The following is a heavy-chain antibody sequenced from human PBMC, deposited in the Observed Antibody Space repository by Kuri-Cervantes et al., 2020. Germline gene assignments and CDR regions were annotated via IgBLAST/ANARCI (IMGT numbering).Heavy chain of an antibody. CDR2: INPNSGGT. J-gene: IGHJ6*02. CDR3: ARDLSLRYFDWFDRSYYYYGMDV. CDR1: GYTFTGYY. D-gene: IGHD3-9*01. V-gene: IGHV1-2*02. Sequence: ASVKVPCKASGYTFTGYYMHWVRQAPGQGLEWMGWINPNSGGTNYAQKFQGRVTMTRDTSISTAYMELSRLRSDDTAVYYCARDLSLRYFDWFDRSYYYYGMDVWGQGTTVTVSS.